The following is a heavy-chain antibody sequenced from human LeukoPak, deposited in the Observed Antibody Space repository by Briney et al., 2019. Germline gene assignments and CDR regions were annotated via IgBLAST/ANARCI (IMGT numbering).Heavy chain of an antibody. V-gene: IGHV3-48*03. CDR2: ITGSDGTA. D-gene: IGHD3-22*01. Sequence: GGSLRLSCAASGFTFSSYEMNWVRQAPGKGLEWLSYITGSDGTAYYADSVKGRFTISRDNAKNSLYLQMNSLTDEDTAIYYCARDPLAYYYDSSGSQPGGYWGQGTLVTVSS. CDR3: ARDPLAYYYDSSGSQPGGY. CDR1: GFTFSSYE. J-gene: IGHJ4*02.